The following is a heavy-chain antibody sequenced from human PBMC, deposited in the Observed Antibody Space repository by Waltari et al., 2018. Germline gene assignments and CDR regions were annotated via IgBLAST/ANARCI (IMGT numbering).Heavy chain of an antibody. V-gene: IGHV1-69*13. CDR1: GGTFSNYA. Sequence: QVQLVQSGAEVKKPGSSVKVSCKASGGTFSNYAISWVRQAPGQGLEWVGGIIPIFGTANYAQEFQGRVTITADESTSTAYMELSSLRSEDTAVYYCAREDDSSGYYYSGYWGQGTLVTVSS. CDR2: IIPIFGTA. J-gene: IGHJ4*02. CDR3: AREDDSSGYYYSGY. D-gene: IGHD3-22*01.